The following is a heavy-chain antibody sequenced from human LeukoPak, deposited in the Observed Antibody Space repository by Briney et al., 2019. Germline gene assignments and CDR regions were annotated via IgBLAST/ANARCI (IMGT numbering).Heavy chain of an antibody. CDR3: AKALGYNWNDVFAFDI. CDR1: GFTFDDYT. CDR2: ISWDGGST. Sequence: PGGSLRLSCAASGFTFDDYTMHWVRQAPGKGLEWVSLISWDGGSTYYADSVKGRVTISRDNSKNSLYLQMNSLRTEDTALYYCAKALGYNWNDVFAFDIWGQGTMVTVSS. D-gene: IGHD1-20*01. V-gene: IGHV3-43*01. J-gene: IGHJ3*02.